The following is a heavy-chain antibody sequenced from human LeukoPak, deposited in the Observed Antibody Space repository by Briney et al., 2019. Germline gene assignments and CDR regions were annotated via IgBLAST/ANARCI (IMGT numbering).Heavy chain of an antibody. CDR3: ARDSLRGNFDY. V-gene: IGHV4-4*07. CDR2: IYTSVST. J-gene: IGHJ4*02. CDR1: GGSISGYY. Sequence: PSETLSLTCTVSGGSISGYYWSWIRRPAGKGLEWIGHIYTSVSTNYNPSLKSRVTMSVDTSKNQFSLKLSSVTAADTAVYYCARDSLRGNFDYWGQGTLVTVSS. D-gene: IGHD3-10*01.